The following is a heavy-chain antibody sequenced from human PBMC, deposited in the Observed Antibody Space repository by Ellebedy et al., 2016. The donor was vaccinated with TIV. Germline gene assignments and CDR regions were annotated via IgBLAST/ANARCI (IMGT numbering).Heavy chain of an antibody. CDR3: ASYVKTKYYASGKGGF. CDR2: ISSTGSTI. V-gene: IGHV3-48*04. CDR1: GFTFSSYS. D-gene: IGHD3-10*01. J-gene: IGHJ4*02. Sequence: PGGSLRLSCGASGFTFSSYSMHWVRQAPGKGLEWVSYISSTGSTIYYADSVRGRFTISRDNAKNSLYLQMNSLRAEDTAVYYCASYVKTKYYASGKGGFWGQGTMVTVSS.